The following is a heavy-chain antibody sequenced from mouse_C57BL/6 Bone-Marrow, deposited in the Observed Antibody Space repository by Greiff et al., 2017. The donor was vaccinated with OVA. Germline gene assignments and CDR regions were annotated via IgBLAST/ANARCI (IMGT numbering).Heavy chain of an antibody. CDR3: ARYCDYAWMAY. CDR1: GYTFTDYY. D-gene: IGHD2-4*01. V-gene: IGHV1-84*01. CDR2: IYPGSGNT. J-gene: IGHJ3*01. Sequence: VQLLESGPELVKPGASVKISCKASGYTFTDYYINWVKQRPGQGLEWIGWIYPGSGNTKYNEKFKGKATLTVDTSSSTAYMQLSSLTSEDSAVYFYARYCDYAWMAYWGQGTLVTVSA.